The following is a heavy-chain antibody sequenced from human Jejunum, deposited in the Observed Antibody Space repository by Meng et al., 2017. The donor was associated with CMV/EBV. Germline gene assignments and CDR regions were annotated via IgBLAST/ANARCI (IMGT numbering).Heavy chain of an antibody. D-gene: IGHD2-8*01. Sequence: YTFTTYGISWLRQAPGQGCEWMAWISGYNGETTYSQKFQGRVTTTTDTSTNTAYMELMSLKSDDTAVYYCARTTLDCTNGVCYEYWGQGTLVTVSS. CDR1: YTFTTYG. CDR3: ARTTLDCTNGVCYEY. CDR2: ISGYNGET. J-gene: IGHJ4*02. V-gene: IGHV1-18*01.